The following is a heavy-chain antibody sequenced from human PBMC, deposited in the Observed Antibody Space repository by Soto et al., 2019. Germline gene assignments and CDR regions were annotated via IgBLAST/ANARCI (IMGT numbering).Heavy chain of an antibody. CDR1: DGTSGGGGYS. D-gene: IGHD2-21*02. CDR3: ARAPVSVTANFDY. V-gene: IGHV4-30-2*01. J-gene: IGHJ4*02. CDR2: IYHSGST. Sequence: PSETMSLTCGVADGTSGGGGYSWSWIQQPPGKGLEWIGYIYHSGSTYYNPSLKSRVTISVDRSKNQFSLKLSSVTAADTAVYYCARAPVSVTANFDYWGQGTLVTVSS.